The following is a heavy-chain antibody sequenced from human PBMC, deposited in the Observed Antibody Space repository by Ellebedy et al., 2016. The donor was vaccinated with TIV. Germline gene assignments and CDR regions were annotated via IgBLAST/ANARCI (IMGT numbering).Heavy chain of an antibody. V-gene: IGHV4-61*02. J-gene: IGHJ4*02. CDR1: GGSISSGSYY. CDR3: ARAAIAAAGVPYYFDY. D-gene: IGHD6-13*01. Sequence: SETLSLTXTVSGGSISSGSYYWSWIRQPAGKGLEWIGLIYTSGSTNYNPSLKSRVTMSVDTSKNQFSLKLSSVTAADTAVYYCARAAIAAAGVPYYFDYWGQGTLVTVSS. CDR2: IYTSGST.